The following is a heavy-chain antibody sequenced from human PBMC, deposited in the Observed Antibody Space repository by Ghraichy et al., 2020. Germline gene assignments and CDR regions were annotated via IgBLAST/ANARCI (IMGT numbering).Heavy chain of an antibody. Sequence: GGSLRLSCAASGFTFSSYSMNWVRQAPGKGLEWVSSISSSSSYIYYADSVKGRFTISRDNAKNSLYLQMNSLRAEDTAVYYCARVMSCGGDCYSGTDYWGQGTLVTVSS. D-gene: IGHD2-21*02. J-gene: IGHJ4*02. CDR2: ISSSSSYI. V-gene: IGHV3-21*01. CDR3: ARVMSCGGDCYSGTDY. CDR1: GFTFSSYS.